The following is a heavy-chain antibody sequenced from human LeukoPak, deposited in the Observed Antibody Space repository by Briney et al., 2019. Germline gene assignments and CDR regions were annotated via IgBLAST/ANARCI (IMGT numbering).Heavy chain of an antibody. Sequence: GGSLRLSCAASGFTFSSYWMNWVRQAPGKGLEWVANIKQDESEKYYLDSVKGRFTISRDNAKGSLFLQMNSLRAEDTAVYYCVTDRRRGVISPDALDMWGQGTMVTVSS. CDR2: IKQDESEK. CDR1: GFTFSSYW. CDR3: VTDRRRGVISPDALDM. V-gene: IGHV3-7*01. J-gene: IGHJ3*02. D-gene: IGHD3-10*01.